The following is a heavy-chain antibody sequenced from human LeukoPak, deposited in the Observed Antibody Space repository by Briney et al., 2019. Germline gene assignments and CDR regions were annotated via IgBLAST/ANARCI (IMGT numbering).Heavy chain of an antibody. Sequence: PGGSLRLSCAASGFTFSSYAMSWVRQAPGKGLEWVSAISGSGGSTYYADSVKGRFTISRDNSKNTLYLQMNSLRAEDTAVYYCAKDRQYCSGGSCRREAAIREDGFDYWGQGTLVTVSS. CDR1: GFTFSSYA. D-gene: IGHD2-15*01. CDR3: AKDRQYCSGGSCRREAAIREDGFDY. J-gene: IGHJ4*02. CDR2: ISGSGGST. V-gene: IGHV3-23*01.